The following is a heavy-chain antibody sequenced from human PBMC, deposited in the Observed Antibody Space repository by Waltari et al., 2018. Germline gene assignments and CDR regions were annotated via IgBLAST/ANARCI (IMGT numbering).Heavy chain of an antibody. V-gene: IGHV4-61*02. J-gene: IGHJ3*02. D-gene: IGHD6-19*01. Sequence: QVQLQESGPGLVKPSQTLSLTCTVSGGSISSGSYYWSWIRQPAGKGLEWIGRIYTSGSTHYNPSLKSRVTISVDTSKNQFSLKLSSVTAADTAVYYCARDNHISSGWFDAFDIWGQGTMVTVSS. CDR2: IYTSGST. CDR1: GGSISSGSYY. CDR3: ARDNHISSGWFDAFDI.